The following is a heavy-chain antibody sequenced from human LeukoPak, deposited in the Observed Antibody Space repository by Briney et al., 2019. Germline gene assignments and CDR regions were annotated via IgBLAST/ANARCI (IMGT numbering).Heavy chain of an antibody. CDR3: AKDQVADAAYYYYGMDV. D-gene: IGHD6-13*01. CDR2: ISGSGGST. Sequence: GGSLRLSCAASGFTFSNYAMSWVRQAPGKGLEGFSAISGSGGSTYYADSVKGRFTISRDNSKNTLYLQMNSLRAEDTALYFCAKDQVADAAYYYYGMDVWGQGTTVTVSS. V-gene: IGHV3-23*01. J-gene: IGHJ6*02. CDR1: GFTFSNYA.